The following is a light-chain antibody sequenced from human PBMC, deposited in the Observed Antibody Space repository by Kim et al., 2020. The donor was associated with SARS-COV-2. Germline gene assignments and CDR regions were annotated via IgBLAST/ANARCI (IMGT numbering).Light chain of an antibody. Sequence: QSVLTQPPSASGTPGQRVTISCSGSSSSIGSNYVSWYQQLPGMAPKLLIYKNNQRPSGVPDRFSGSKSGTSASLVISGLQSEDEAVYYCSAWDDSLSGRVFGGGTQLTVL. J-gene: IGLJ3*02. CDR1: SSSIGSNY. V-gene: IGLV1-47*01. CDR3: SAWDDSLSGRV. CDR2: KNN.